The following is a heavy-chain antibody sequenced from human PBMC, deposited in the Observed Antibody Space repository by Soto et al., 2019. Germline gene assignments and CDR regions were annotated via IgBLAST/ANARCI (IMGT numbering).Heavy chain of an antibody. D-gene: IGHD5-12*01. Sequence: EAQLLESGGELIQPGGSLRLSCAASGFTYSSHGMSWVRQAPGKGLEWIAGLSRGGGSTYYADSVKGRFTTSRANSKNNLDLIMNSRRVEDTALYYCARNGQYRTDGFDIWGQGTMVTVSS. J-gene: IGHJ3*02. V-gene: IGHV3-23*01. CDR1: GFTYSSHG. CDR3: ARNGQYRTDGFDI. CDR2: LSRGGGST.